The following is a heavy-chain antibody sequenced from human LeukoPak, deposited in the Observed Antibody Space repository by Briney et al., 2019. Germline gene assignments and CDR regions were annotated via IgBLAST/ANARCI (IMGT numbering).Heavy chain of an antibody. CDR2: IDHSGST. Sequence: SETLSLTCTVSGGSISSSSYYWGWIRQPPGKGLEWIGEIDHSGSTNYNPSLKSRVTTSVDTSKNQFSLKLNSVTAADTAVYYCARTNTVFYYFDYWGQGTLITASS. D-gene: IGHD1/OR15-1a*01. CDR3: ARTNTVFYYFDY. CDR1: GGSISSSSYY. J-gene: IGHJ4*02. V-gene: IGHV4-39*07.